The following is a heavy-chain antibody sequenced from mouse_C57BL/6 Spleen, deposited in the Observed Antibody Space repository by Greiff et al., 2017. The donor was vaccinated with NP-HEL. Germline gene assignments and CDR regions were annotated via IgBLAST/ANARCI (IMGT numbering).Heavy chain of an antibody. CDR1: GYAFSSSW. V-gene: IGHV1-82*01. J-gene: IGHJ3*01. CDR3: ARGGYDGYYPSFAY. Sequence: QVQLQQSGPELVKPGASVKISCKASGYAFSSSWMNWVKQRPGKGLEWIGRIYPGDGDTNYNGKFKGKATLTADKSSSTAYMQLSSLTSEDSAVYCCARGGYDGYYPSFAYWGQGTLVTVSA. D-gene: IGHD2-3*01. CDR2: IYPGDGDT.